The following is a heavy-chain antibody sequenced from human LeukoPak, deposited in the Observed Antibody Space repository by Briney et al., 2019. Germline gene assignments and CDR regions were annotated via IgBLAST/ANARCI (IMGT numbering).Heavy chain of an antibody. CDR3: ATDSYSSSWYGWFDP. CDR1: GYTLTELS. CDR2: FDPEDGET. J-gene: IGHJ5*02. Sequence: ASVKVSCKVSGYTLTELSMHWVRQAPGKGLEWMGGFDPEDGETIYAQKFQGRVTMTEDTSTDTAYMELSSLRSEDTAVYYCATDSYSSSWYGWFDPWGQGTLVTVSS. V-gene: IGHV1-24*01. D-gene: IGHD6-13*01.